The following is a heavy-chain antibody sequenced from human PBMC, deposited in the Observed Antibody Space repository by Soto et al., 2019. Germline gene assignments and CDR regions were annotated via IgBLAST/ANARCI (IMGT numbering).Heavy chain of an antibody. CDR3: ARGRQVYYGSGSYYLRTGYYFDY. Sequence: SETLSLTCAVYGGSFSGYYWSWIRQPPGKGLEWIGEINHSGSTNYNPSLKSRVTISVDTSKSQFSLKLSSVTAADTAVYYCARGRQVYYGSGSYYLRTGYYFDYWGQGTLVTVSS. V-gene: IGHV4-34*01. J-gene: IGHJ4*02. D-gene: IGHD3-10*01. CDR1: GGSFSGYY. CDR2: INHSGST.